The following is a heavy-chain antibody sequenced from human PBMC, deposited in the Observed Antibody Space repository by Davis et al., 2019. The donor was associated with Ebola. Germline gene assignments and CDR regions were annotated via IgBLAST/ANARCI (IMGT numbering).Heavy chain of an antibody. CDR3: ARGLGYCSGGSCYSGWFDP. J-gene: IGHJ5*02. Sequence: AASVKVSCKASGYTFTSYGISWVRQAPGQGLEWMGWISAYNGNTNYAQKLQGRVTMTTDTSTSTAYMELRSLRSDDTAVYYCARGLGYCSGGSCYSGWFDPWGQGTLVTVSS. CDR1: GYTFTSYG. CDR2: ISAYNGNT. D-gene: IGHD2-15*01. V-gene: IGHV1-18*04.